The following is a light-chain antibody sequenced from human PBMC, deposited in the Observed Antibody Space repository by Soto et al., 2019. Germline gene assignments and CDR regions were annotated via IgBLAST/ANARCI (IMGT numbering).Light chain of an antibody. CDR2: DND. Sequence: QSVLTQPPSVSAAPGQTVTISCSGSSSNIGNNYVSWHQQLPGTAPKLLIYDNDKRPSGIPDRFSGSRSGTSATLAITGLQTGDEADYYCGAWDSSLTAVRVFGGGTKLTVL. CDR3: GAWDSSLTAVRV. V-gene: IGLV1-51*01. J-gene: IGLJ2*01. CDR1: SSNIGNNY.